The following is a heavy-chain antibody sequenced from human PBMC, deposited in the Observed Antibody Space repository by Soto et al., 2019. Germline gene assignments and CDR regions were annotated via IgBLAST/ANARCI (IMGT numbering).Heavy chain of an antibody. CDR3: ARGLNIVATKEYWFDP. Sequence: SETLSLTCAVYGGSFSGYYLSWIRQPPGKGLEWIGEINHSGSTNYNPSLKSRVTISVDTSKNQFSLKLSSVTAADRAVYYCARGLNIVATKEYWFDPWGQGTLVTVSS. J-gene: IGHJ5*02. CDR1: GGSFSGYY. V-gene: IGHV4-34*01. D-gene: IGHD5-12*01. CDR2: INHSGST.